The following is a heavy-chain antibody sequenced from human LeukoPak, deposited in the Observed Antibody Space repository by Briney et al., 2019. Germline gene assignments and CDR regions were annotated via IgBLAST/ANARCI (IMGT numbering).Heavy chain of an antibody. Sequence: ASVKVSCKASGYTFTGYYMHWVRQAPGQGLEWTGRINPNSGGTNYAQKFQGRVTMTRDTSISTAYMELSRLRPDDTAVYYCARAQLRITIFGVVTPAFDYWGQGTLVTVSS. CDR2: INPNSGGT. J-gene: IGHJ4*02. CDR3: ARAQLRITIFGVVTPAFDY. V-gene: IGHV1-2*06. D-gene: IGHD3-3*01. CDR1: GYTFTGYY.